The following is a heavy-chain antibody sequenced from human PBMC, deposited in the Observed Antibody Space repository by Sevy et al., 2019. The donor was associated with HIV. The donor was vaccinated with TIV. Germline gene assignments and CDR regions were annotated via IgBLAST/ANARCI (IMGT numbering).Heavy chain of an antibody. Sequence: ASVKVSCKASGYTFTSYGISWVRQAPGQGLEWMGWISAYNGNTNYAQKLQGRVTMTTDTSTNTAYMELRSLRSDDTAVYYCARMIAAAPPLDYWGQGTLVTVSS. J-gene: IGHJ4*02. V-gene: IGHV1-18*01. CDR2: ISAYNGNT. CDR1: GYTFTSYG. D-gene: IGHD6-13*01. CDR3: ARMIAAAPPLDY.